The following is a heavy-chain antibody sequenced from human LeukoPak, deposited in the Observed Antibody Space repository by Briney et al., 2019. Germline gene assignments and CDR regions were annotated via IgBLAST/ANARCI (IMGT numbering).Heavy chain of an antibody. CDR1: GFTVSNNY. D-gene: IGHD2-21*02. V-gene: IGHV3-53*01. J-gene: IGHJ3*02. CDR2: TYSDSST. CDR3: VRKNRDFNAAFDI. Sequence: GGSLRLSCAASGFTVSNNYMSWVRQAPGKGLEWVSITYSDSSTNYADSVKGRFTISRDTSQNTLSPQMNSLRAEDTAVYYCVRKNRDFNAAFDIWGQGTVVTVSS.